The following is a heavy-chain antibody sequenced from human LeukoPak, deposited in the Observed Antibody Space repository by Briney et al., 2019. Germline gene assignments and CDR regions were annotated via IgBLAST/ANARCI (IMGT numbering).Heavy chain of an antibody. CDR3: ASDSSGWYAFDI. CDR2: IYSGGST. CDR1: GFTVSSNY. V-gene: IGHV3-53*01. Sequence: GGSLRLSCAASGFTVSSNYMSWVRQAPGKGLEWVSIIYSGGSTYYADSVKGRFTISRDNSKNTLYLQMNSLSAEDTAVYYCASDSSGWYAFDIWGQGTMVTVSS. J-gene: IGHJ3*02. D-gene: IGHD6-19*01.